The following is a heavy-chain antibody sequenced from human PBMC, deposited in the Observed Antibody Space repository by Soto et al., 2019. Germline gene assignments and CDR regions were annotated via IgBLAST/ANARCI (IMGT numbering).Heavy chain of an antibody. CDR1: GFTFSNAW. CDR3: TALTGTTMALDY. D-gene: IGHD1-7*01. Sequence: GVSLRLSCVASGFTFSNAWMNWVRQAPGKGLEWVGRIKTKSDGATTDYAAPVKGRFTISRDDSRNTLYLQMNSLKAEDTAVYYCTALTGTTMALDYWGQGTLVTVSS. J-gene: IGHJ4*02. V-gene: IGHV3-15*01. CDR2: IKTKSDGATT.